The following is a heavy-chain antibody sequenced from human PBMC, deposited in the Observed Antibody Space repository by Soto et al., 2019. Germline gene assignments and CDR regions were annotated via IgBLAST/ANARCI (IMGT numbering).Heavy chain of an antibody. Sequence: QVQLQESGPGLVKPSETLSLTCTVSGGSISNYYWSWIRQPPGKGLEWIGYIYYTGSTNYNPSLKSRITISEDTSKSQLSLKVRSVTAADTAVYYCARGIAGATTPFDLWGQGTLVTVCS. J-gene: IGHJ4*02. V-gene: IGHV4-59*01. CDR3: ARGIAGATTPFDL. D-gene: IGHD1-26*01. CDR1: GGSISNYY. CDR2: IYYTGST.